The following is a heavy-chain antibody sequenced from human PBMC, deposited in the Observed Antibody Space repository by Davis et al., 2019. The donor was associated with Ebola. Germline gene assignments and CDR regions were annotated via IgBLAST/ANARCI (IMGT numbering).Heavy chain of an antibody. CDR3: ARAYGSERSVYQFDY. V-gene: IGHV4-39*01. CDR1: GGSISSSSDY. CDR2: IYYSGRT. D-gene: IGHD3-10*01. J-gene: IGHJ4*02. Sequence: SETLSLTCTVSGGSISSSSDYWGWIRQPPGRGLEWIANIYYSGRTYYNPSLKSRFTISVDTSKNQFSLRLTSVTASDTAVYYCARAYGSERSVYQFDYWGQGTLVTVSS.